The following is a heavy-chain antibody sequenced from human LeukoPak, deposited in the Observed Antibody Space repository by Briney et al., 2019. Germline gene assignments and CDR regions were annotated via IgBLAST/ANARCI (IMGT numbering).Heavy chain of an antibody. CDR1: GYTFTSYH. D-gene: IGHD3-22*01. CDR2: IHPSGGST. V-gene: IGHV1-46*01. CDR3: ARDRYYYDSSGYIRGISFDY. Sequence: ASVKVSCKASGYTFTSYHMHWVRQDPGQGLEWMGIIHPSGGSTNNAQKFQGRVTMTRDRSTSTVYMELSSLRSEDTAVYYCARDRYYYDSSGYIRGISFDYWGQGTLVTVSS. J-gene: IGHJ4*02.